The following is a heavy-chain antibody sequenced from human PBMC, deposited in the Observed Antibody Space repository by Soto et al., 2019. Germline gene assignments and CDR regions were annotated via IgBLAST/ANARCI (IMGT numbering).Heavy chain of an antibody. Sequence: QVRLVQSGAEVKKTGSSVKVSCKASGTTFSNYAVGWVRQAPGQGLEWMGGIILPFGTPNYAQKFQGRVTISADESMTTAYMELRGLRSEATAVYYCVRGPDYEGYFDYWGQGTLVTVSS. D-gene: IGHD3-22*01. CDR3: VRGPDYEGYFDY. J-gene: IGHJ4*02. CDR1: GTTFSNYA. V-gene: IGHV1-69*12. CDR2: IILPFGTP.